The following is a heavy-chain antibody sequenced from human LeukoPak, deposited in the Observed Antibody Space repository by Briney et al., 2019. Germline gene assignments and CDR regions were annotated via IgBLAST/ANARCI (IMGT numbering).Heavy chain of an antibody. CDR3: ARGQLERQYYFDY. V-gene: IGHV1-18*01. D-gene: IGHD1-1*01. Sequence: GASVKVSCKASGYTFTSYGISWVRQAPGQGLEWMGWISAYNGNTNYAQKFQGRVTITTDESTSTAYMELSSLRFEDTAVYYCARGQLERQYYFDYWGQGTLVTVSS. J-gene: IGHJ4*02. CDR2: ISAYNGNT. CDR1: GYTFTSYG.